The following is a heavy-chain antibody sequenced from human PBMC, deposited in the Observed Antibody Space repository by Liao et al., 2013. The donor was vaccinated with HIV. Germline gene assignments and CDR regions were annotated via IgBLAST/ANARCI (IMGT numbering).Heavy chain of an antibody. D-gene: IGHD3-3*02. CDR1: GDPILSSNYY. V-gene: IGHV4-39*07. CDR3: ARPFLEFFGGALDF. J-gene: IGHJ3*01. CDR2: IYSRGKS. Sequence: QLHLQESGPGLVKPSETLSLTCTVSGDPILSSNYYWAWIRQAPGKGLEWIGSIYSRGKSDSNPSLRSRVTISVDTSKNQFSLRLNSVTAADTAVYYCARPFLEFFGGALDFWGHGTMVIVSS.